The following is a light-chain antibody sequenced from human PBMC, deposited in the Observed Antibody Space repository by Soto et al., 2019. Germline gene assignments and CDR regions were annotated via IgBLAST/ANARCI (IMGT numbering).Light chain of an antibody. J-gene: IGLJ3*02. CDR3: QSYDSSLSAWV. V-gene: IGLV1-40*01. Sequence: QSVLRQPPSVSGAPGQRVTISCTGSSSNIGAGYDVHWYQQLPGTAPKLLIYGDNNRPSGVPDRFSGSKSGTSASLAITGLQAEDEADYYCQSYDSSLSAWVFGGGTKLTVL. CDR1: SSNIGAGYD. CDR2: GDN.